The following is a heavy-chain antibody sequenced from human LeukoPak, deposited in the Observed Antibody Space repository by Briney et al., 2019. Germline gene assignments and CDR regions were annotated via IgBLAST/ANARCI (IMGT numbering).Heavy chain of an antibody. D-gene: IGHD2-15*01. Sequence: PETLSLTRTVSVGSLSSYQCSWLRQPPGKGLEWIGRIYYSGSSKNNPSNPSLKSRVTISIDTSKNQFSLKLSSVTAADTAVYYCERVRRLVTATTPYFDYWGQGTLVTVSS. J-gene: IGHJ4*02. CDR3: ERVRRLVTATTPYFDY. CDR1: VGSLSSYQ. V-gene: IGHV4-59*01. CDR2: IYYSGSS.